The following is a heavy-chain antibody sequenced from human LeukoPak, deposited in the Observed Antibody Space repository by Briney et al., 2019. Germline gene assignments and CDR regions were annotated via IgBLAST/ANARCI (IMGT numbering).Heavy chain of an antibody. V-gene: IGHV3-43*02. CDR3: ARDKSTSCYYFDY. D-gene: IGHD2-2*01. J-gene: IGHJ4*02. Sequence: GGSLRLSCAASGFSLADCAMHWVRQVPGKGLEWVSLISGDGYDTYYAASVKGRFTISRDNSKSSLYLQMNSLRAEDTAVYYCARDKSTSCYYFDYWGQGTLVTVSS. CDR2: ISGDGYDT. CDR1: GFSLADCA.